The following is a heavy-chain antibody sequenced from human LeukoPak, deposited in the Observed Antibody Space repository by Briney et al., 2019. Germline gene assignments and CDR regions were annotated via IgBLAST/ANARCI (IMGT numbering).Heavy chain of an antibody. CDR2: IYYSGST. J-gene: IGHJ4*02. V-gene: IGHV4-39*07. CDR1: GGSISSSSYY. D-gene: IGHD3-22*01. Sequence: SETLSLTRTVSGGSISSSSYYWGWIRQPPGKGLEWIGSIYYSGSTYYNPSLKSRVTISVDTSKNQFSLKLSSVTAADTAVYYCAREAGWDSGYYQYYFDYWGQGTLVTVSS. CDR3: AREAGWDSGYYQYYFDY.